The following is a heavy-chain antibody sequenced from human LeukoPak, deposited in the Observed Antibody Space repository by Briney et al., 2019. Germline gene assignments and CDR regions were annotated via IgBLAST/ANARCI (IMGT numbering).Heavy chain of an antibody. V-gene: IGHV3-7*01. Sequence: GGSLRLSCAASGFTFSSYWMSWVRQAPGKGLEWVANIKQDGSEKYYVDSVKGRVTISRDNAKNALYLQMNSLRAEDTAVYYCASKPSAGDSSGYSINYWGQGTLVTVSS. CDR3: ASKPSAGDSSGYSINY. J-gene: IGHJ4*02. CDR1: GFTFSSYW. CDR2: IKQDGSEK. D-gene: IGHD3-22*01.